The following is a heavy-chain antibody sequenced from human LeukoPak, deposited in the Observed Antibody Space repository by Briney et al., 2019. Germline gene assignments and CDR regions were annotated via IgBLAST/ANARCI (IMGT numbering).Heavy chain of an antibody. D-gene: IGHD6-19*01. CDR1: GGSISSYQ. CDR3: ARSYSSGTFDY. J-gene: IGHJ4*02. V-gene: IGHV4-59*01. CDR2: VFYSGST. Sequence: SETLSLTCTVSGGSISSYQWSWIRQPPGKGLEWIGYVFYSGSTNYNPSLKSRVTISVDTSKNQFSLKLTSVTAADTSVYYCARSYSSGTFDYWGQGTLVTVPS.